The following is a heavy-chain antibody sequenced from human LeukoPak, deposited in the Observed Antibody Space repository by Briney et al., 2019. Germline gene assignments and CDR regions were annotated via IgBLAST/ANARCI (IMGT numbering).Heavy chain of an antibody. V-gene: IGHV3-7*01. CDR2: IKQDGSEK. J-gene: IGHJ4*02. D-gene: IGHD6-13*01. CDR1: GFTFSSYW. Sequence: GGSLRLSCAASGFTFSSYWMSWVRQAPGKGLEWVANIKQDGSEKYYVDSVKGRFTISRDNAKNSLYLQMNSLRAEDTAVYYCARDVVAAAGLFNYWGQGTLVTVSS. CDR3: ARDVVAAAGLFNY.